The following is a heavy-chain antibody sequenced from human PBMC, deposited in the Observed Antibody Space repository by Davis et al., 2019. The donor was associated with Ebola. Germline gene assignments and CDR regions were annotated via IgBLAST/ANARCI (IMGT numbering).Heavy chain of an antibody. D-gene: IGHD2-15*01. CDR2: ISSSGSTI. V-gene: IGHV3-11*04. CDR3: ARANGWYYFDY. Sequence: GGSLRLSCAASGFTFSSYWMSWIRQAPGKGLEWVSYISSSGSTIYYADSVKGRFTISRDNAKNSLYLQMNSLRAEDTAVYYCARANGWYYFDYWGQGTLVTVSS. J-gene: IGHJ4*02. CDR1: GFTFSSYW.